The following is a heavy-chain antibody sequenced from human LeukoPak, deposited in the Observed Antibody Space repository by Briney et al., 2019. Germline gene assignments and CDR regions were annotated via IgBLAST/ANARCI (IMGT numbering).Heavy chain of an antibody. J-gene: IGHJ4*02. CDR1: GYTFTSYY. V-gene: IGHV1-46*01. CDR3: ARDGPAYYYDSSGYYSAFGY. CDR2: INPSGGST. D-gene: IGHD3-22*01. Sequence: ASVKVSCKASGYTFTSYYMHWVRQAPGQGLEWMGIINPSGGSTSYAQKFQGRVTMTRDMSTSTVYMELSSLRSEDTAVYYCARDGPAYYYDSSGYYSAFGYWGQGTLVTVSS.